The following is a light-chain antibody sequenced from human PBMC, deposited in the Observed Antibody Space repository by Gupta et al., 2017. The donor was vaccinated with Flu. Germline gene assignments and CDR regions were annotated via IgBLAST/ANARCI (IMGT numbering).Light chain of an antibody. Sequence: SSELTQSPSVSVSHGRTARITCSGDALPKHFAYWYQQKPGQAPLLVMYKDTERPSGIPVRFSGSSSVTTVTLTIRGIQAEDEGDYYCQSADSSGTYVVFCGGTKLTVL. V-gene: IGLV3-25*02. CDR3: QSADSSGTYVV. CDR1: ALPKHF. CDR2: KDT. J-gene: IGLJ2*01.